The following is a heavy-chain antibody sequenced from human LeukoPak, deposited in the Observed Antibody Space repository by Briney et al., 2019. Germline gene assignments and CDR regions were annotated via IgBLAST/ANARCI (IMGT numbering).Heavy chain of an antibody. J-gene: IGHJ4*02. Sequence: ASVNVSCTASGYTFTIYAMHWVRQAPGQRLEWMGWINAGNGNTKYSQKFQGRVTITRDTSASTAYMELSSLRSEDTAVYYCARGVWWELKEQFNFDYWGQGTLVTVSS. D-gene: IGHD1-26*01. V-gene: IGHV1-3*01. CDR3: ARGVWWELKEQFNFDY. CDR1: GYTFTIYA. CDR2: INAGNGNT.